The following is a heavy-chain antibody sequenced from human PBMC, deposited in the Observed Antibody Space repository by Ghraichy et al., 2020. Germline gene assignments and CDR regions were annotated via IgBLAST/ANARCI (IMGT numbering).Heavy chain of an antibody. Sequence: SQTLSLTCAVYGGSFSGYYWSWIRQPPGKGLEWIGEINHSGSTNYNPSLKSRVTISVDTSKNQFSLKLSSVTAADTAVYYCARVGYSSGWYPASYYYYGMDVWGQGTTVTVSS. J-gene: IGHJ6*02. D-gene: IGHD6-19*01. CDR1: GGSFSGYY. CDR3: ARVGYSSGWYPASYYYYGMDV. CDR2: INHSGST. V-gene: IGHV4-34*01.